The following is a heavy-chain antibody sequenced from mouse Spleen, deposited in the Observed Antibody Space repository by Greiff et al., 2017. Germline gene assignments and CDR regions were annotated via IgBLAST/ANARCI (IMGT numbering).Heavy chain of an antibody. CDR3: ARNPPYGNYAMDY. V-gene: IGHV2-6*02. Sequence: QVQLKESGPGLVAPSQSLSITCTVSGFSLTSYGVHWVRQPPGKGLEWLVVIWSDGSTTYNSALKSRLSISKDNSKSQVFLKMNSLQTDDTAMYYCARNPPYGNYAMDYWGQGTSVTVSS. J-gene: IGHJ4*01. CDR2: IWSDGST. CDR1: GFSLTSYG. D-gene: IGHD2-1*01.